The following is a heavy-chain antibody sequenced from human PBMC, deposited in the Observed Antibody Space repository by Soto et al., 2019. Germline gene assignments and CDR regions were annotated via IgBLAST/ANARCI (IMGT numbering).Heavy chain of an antibody. CDR1: GFTFSSYA. D-gene: IGHD5-18*01. CDR3: AKEGGDTAMVWLSRGGYYYYYMDV. CDR2: ISGSGGST. Sequence: GGSLRLSCAASGFTFSSYAMSWVRQAPGKGLEWVSAISGSGGSTYYADSVKGRFTISRDNSKNTLYLQMNSLRAEDTAVYYCAKEGGDTAMVWLSRGGYYYYYMDVWGKGTTVTVSS. V-gene: IGHV3-23*01. J-gene: IGHJ6*03.